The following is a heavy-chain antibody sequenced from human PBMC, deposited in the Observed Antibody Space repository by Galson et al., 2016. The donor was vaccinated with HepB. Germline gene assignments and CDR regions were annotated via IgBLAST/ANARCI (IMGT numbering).Heavy chain of an antibody. CDR3: SRGKDDSKSGRF. V-gene: IGHV4-61*08. Sequence: SETLSVTCTVSGGSVSSGDHYWSWLRQAPGKGLEWIGEIHPYGDKNFSPSFASRVVMSLDTSKSQFSLTLSSVTAADTAEYYCSRGKDDSKSGRFWGQGTLVTVSA. CDR1: GGSVSSGDHY. CDR2: IHPYGDK. J-gene: IGHJ4*02. D-gene: IGHD3-16*01.